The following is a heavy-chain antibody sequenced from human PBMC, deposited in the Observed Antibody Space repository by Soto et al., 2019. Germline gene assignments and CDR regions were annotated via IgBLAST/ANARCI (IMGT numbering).Heavy chain of an antibody. D-gene: IGHD4-17*01. CDR1: SGSIINYD. V-gene: IGHV4-59*01. CDR2: IYYSGST. J-gene: IGHJ3*01. CDR3: ASRLTLATTTGDAFDL. Sequence: SETLSLTCTVSSGSIINYDGSWIRQPPGKGLEWIGFIYYSGSTNYNSFLKRRVTMSVDMSRQQLSLKLNSVTAAATAVYYCASRLTLATTTGDAFDLWGQGTMVTVSS.